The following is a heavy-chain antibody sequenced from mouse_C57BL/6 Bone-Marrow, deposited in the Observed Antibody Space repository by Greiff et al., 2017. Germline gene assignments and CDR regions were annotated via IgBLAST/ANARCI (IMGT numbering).Heavy chain of an antibody. CDR2: ISDGGSYT. CDR3: ARLPYYYAMDY. Sequence: EVKLVESGGGLVKPGGSLKLSCAASGFTFSSYAMSWVRQTPEKRLEWVATISDGGSYTYYPDNVKGRFTISRDNAKNNLYLQMSHLKSEDTAMYYCARLPYYYAMDYWGQGTSVTVSS. J-gene: IGHJ4*01. V-gene: IGHV5-4*03. CDR1: GFTFSSYA.